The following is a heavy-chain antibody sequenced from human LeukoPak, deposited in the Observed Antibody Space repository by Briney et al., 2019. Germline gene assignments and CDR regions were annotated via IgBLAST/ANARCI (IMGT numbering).Heavy chain of an antibody. CDR2: IWYDGSNK. J-gene: IGHJ4*02. CDR3: ARDVGDYLPLQAPDY. V-gene: IGHV3-33*08. CDR1: GFTFSSYA. D-gene: IGHD4-17*01. Sequence: GGSLRLSCAASGFTFSSYAMHWVRQAPGKGLEWVAVIWYDGSNKYYADSVKGRFTISRDNSKSTLYLQMNSLRAEDTAVYYCARDVGDYLPLQAPDYWGQGTLVTISS.